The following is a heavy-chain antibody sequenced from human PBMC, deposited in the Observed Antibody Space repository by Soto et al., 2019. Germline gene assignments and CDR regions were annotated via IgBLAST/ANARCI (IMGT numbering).Heavy chain of an antibody. CDR2: ISGSGGST. D-gene: IGHD4-17*01. CDR1: GFTFSSYA. V-gene: IGHV3-23*01. Sequence: PGGSLILSCAASGFTFSSYAMSWVRQAPGKGLEWVSAISGSGGSTYYADSVKGRFTISRDNSKNTLYLQMNSLRAEDTAVYYCAKAPHDYGGNSHNFDYWGQGTLVTVSS. CDR3: AKAPHDYGGNSHNFDY. J-gene: IGHJ4*02.